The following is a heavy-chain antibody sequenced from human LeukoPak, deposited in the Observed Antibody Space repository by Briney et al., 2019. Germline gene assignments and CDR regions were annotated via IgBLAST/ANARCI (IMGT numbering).Heavy chain of an antibody. CDR3: ARWLQRPIDC. CDR2: ISGSGDST. Sequence: PGGSLRLSCTASGFTFSSYAMSWVRQAPGKGLAWVSAISGSGDSTYYIASVKGRFTISRDNSKNTLYLQMNSLRAEDTAVYYCARWLQRPIDCWGQGTLVTVSS. J-gene: IGHJ4*02. D-gene: IGHD5-24*01. V-gene: IGHV3-23*01. CDR1: GFTFSSYA.